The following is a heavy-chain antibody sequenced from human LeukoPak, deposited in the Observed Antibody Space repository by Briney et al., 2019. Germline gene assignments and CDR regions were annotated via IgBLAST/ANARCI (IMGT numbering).Heavy chain of an antibody. CDR1: GGSINSSSYY. CDR3: ARQRAAGVVGYCSGGVCYFHY. Sequence: SETLSLTCTVSGGSINSSSYYWGWIRQPPGKGLEWIGSIHYSGSTYYIPSLKSRVTISVDTSKNQFSLKLSSVTAADTAVYYCARQRAAGVVGYCSGGVCYFHYWGQGTLVTVSS. CDR2: IHYSGST. J-gene: IGHJ4*02. V-gene: IGHV4-39*07. D-gene: IGHD2-15*01.